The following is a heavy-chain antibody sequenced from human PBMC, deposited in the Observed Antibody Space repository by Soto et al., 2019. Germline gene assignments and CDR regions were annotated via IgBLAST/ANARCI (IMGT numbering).Heavy chain of an antibody. CDR1: GGSISSGGYY. CDR2: IYYSGST. V-gene: IGHV4-31*03. Sequence: QVQLQESGPGLVKPSQTLSLTCTVSGGSISSGGYYWSWIRQHPGKGLEWIGYIYYSGSTYYNPSSTSRVPISVDTSKNPFSLQLSSVTAEDTAVYCCARDGPTVNRWFDPWGQGTLVTVSS. J-gene: IGHJ5*02. D-gene: IGHD4-17*01. CDR3: ARDGPTVNRWFDP.